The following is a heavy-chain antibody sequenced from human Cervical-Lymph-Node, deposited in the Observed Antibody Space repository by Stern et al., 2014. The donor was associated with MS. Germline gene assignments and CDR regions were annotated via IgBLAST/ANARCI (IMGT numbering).Heavy chain of an antibody. CDR2: VWDDGNNK. Sequence: QVQLVESGGGVVQPGRSLRLSCAASGFTFSNYGMNWVRQAPGKGLEWVAVVWDDGNNKYYADSVKGRFTISRDNSKNTLYLQMNSLRAEDTAVYHCARGVRVFPIYYQYYYGMDVWGQGTTVTVSS. CDR1: GFTFSNYG. V-gene: IGHV3-33*01. J-gene: IGHJ6*02. CDR3: ARGVRVFPIYYQYYYGMDV. D-gene: IGHD2-2*02.